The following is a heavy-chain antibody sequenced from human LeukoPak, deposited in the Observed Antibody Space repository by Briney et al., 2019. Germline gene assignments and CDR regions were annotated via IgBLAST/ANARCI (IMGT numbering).Heavy chain of an antibody. Sequence: SETLSLTCTVSGGSISGSFWSWIRQPPGKGLEWIGYIYYSGSTNYHPSLKSRLTISVDTSKNQLSLQLSSVTAADSAVYYCARHINSGFDYWGQGTLVTVSS. CDR3: ARHINSGFDY. CDR1: GGSISGSF. J-gene: IGHJ4*02. V-gene: IGHV4-59*08. D-gene: IGHD6-19*01. CDR2: IYYSGST.